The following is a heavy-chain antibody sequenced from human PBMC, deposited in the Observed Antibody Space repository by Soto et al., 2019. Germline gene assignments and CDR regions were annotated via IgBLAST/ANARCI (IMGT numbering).Heavy chain of an antibody. CDR2: INQDGSDI. D-gene: IGHD2-2*01. CDR1: GFTFSNYW. CDR3: ARVGTSSANIWFDP. J-gene: IGHJ5*02. V-gene: IGHV3-7*02. Sequence: GGSLRLSCAASGFTFSNYWMHWVRQAPGKGLEWVATINQDGSDIYYVDSVKGRFTISRDNGKNSLYLLMNSLRAEDTAVYYCARVGTSSANIWFDPWGQGTLVTVSS.